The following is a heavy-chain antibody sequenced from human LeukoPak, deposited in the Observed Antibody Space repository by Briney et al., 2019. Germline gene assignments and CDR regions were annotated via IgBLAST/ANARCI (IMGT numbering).Heavy chain of an antibody. CDR3: VRAVHHNFYSDSSGYYGDAFDV. Sequence: GGSLRPSCEASGFSIRTYYMSWVRQVPGKGLEWVSVIYSGGTIRYADSVKGRFTFSRDNFKDTLNLQMNSLRADDTAVYYCVRAVHHNFYSDSSGYYGDAFDVWGQGTVVTVSS. CDR2: IYSGGTI. D-gene: IGHD3-22*01. J-gene: IGHJ3*01. V-gene: IGHV3-53*01. CDR1: GFSIRTYY.